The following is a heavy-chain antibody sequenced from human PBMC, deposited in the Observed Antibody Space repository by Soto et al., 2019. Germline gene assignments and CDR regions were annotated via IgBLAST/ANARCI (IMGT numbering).Heavy chain of an antibody. CDR1: GGSFRTYS. CDR3: AKGAVAGTPTSYYYYGMDV. CDR2: IIPIFGTV. V-gene: IGHV1-69*12. J-gene: IGHJ6*02. Sequence: QVQLLQSGAEVKKPGSSVRVSCEASGGSFRTYSISWVRQAPGQGLEWMGEIIPIFGTVNYAQKFQGRVTITADEPTTTVYMDLRSLRSDDTAVYYCAKGAVAGTPTSYYYYGMDVWGQGTTVTVSS. D-gene: IGHD6-19*01.